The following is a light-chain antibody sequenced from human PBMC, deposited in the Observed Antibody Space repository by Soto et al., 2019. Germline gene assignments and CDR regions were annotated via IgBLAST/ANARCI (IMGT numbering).Light chain of an antibody. CDR1: QSVSSSD. CDR2: GAS. CDR3: QQQSSSPLAFT. V-gene: IGKV3-20*01. J-gene: IGKJ4*01. Sequence: EIVLTQSPGTLSLSPGERATLSCRASQSVSSSDLAWYQQKPGQAPRLLIYGASSSATGIPDRFSGSGSGTDFTLTISRLEPEDFAVYYCQQQSSSPLAFTLRGRSRV.